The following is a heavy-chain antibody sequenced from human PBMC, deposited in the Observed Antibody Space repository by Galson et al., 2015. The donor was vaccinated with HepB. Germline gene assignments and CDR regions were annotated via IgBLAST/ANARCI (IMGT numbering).Heavy chain of an antibody. J-gene: IGHJ6*02. D-gene: IGHD4-17*01. V-gene: IGHV1-3*01. Sequence: SVKVSCKASGYTFTSYAMHWVRQAPGQRLEWMGWINAGNGNTKYSQKFQGRVTITRDTSASTAYMELSSLRSEDTAVYYCAGVYGDYYYYGMDVWGQGTTVTVSS. CDR1: GYTFTSYA. CDR3: AGVYGDYYYYGMDV. CDR2: INAGNGNT.